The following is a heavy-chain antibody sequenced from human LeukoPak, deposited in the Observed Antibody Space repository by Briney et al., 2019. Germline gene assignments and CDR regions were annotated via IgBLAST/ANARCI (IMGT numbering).Heavy chain of an antibody. J-gene: IGHJ5*02. CDR1: GGSVSSYY. D-gene: IGHD4-11*01. CDR2: IYYSGST. CDR3: AREGDYTPGGDWFDP. Sequence: SETLSLTCTVSGGSVSSYYWSWIRQPPGKGLEWIGYIYYSGSTNYNPSLKSRVTISVDTSKNQFSLKLSSVTAADTAVYYCAREGDYTPGGDWFDPWGQGTLVTVSS. V-gene: IGHV4-59*02.